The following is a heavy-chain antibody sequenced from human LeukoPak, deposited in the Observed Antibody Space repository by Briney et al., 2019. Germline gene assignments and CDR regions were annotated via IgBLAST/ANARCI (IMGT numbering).Heavy chain of an antibody. Sequence: PSETLSLTCTVSGGSISSYYWSWIRQPPGKGLEWMGYIYYSGSTNYSPSLTSRVTISVDTSKTQFSLKLSSVTAADTAVYYCARDPGSGYSPLIAFDIWGQGTMVTVSS. CDR1: GGSISSYY. D-gene: IGHD3-22*01. J-gene: IGHJ3*02. CDR2: IYYSGST. V-gene: IGHV4-59*01. CDR3: ARDPGSGYSPLIAFDI.